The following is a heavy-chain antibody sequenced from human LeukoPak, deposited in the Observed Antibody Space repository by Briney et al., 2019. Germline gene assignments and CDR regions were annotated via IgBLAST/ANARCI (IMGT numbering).Heavy chain of an antibody. D-gene: IGHD2-2*01. CDR3: VKGYCSSTSCLIDY. Sequence: GGSLGLSCSASGFTFSSYAMHWVRQAPGKGLEYVSAISSNGGSTYYADSVKGRFTISRDNSKNTLYLQMSSLRAEDTAVYYCVKGYCSSTSCLIDYWGQGTLVTVSS. CDR2: ISSNGGST. J-gene: IGHJ4*02. V-gene: IGHV3-64D*06. CDR1: GFTFSSYA.